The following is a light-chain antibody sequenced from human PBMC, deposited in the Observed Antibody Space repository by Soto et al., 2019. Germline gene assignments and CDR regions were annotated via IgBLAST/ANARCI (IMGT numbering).Light chain of an antibody. J-gene: IGKJ4*01. V-gene: IGKV1-5*03. CDR1: QTINNW. CDR3: QQYNTFSLT. CDR2: KAS. Sequence: DIQMTQSPSTLSASVGDRVTITCRASQTINNWLAWYQQKPGKAPKLLIYKASSLEGGVPSRFSGSGSGTEFTLTISSLQPDDSATYYCQQYNTFSLTFGGGTKVEIK.